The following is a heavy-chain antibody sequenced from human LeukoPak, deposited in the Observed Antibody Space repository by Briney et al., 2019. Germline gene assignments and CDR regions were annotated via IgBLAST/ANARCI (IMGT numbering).Heavy chain of an antibody. V-gene: IGHV1-18*01. CDR3: ARGPYYYDSSGYGSWSDY. J-gene: IGHJ4*02. CDR2: ISAYNGNT. CDR1: GYTFTSYG. D-gene: IGHD3-22*01. Sequence: GASVKVSCKASGYTFTSYGISWVRQAPGQGLEWMGWISAYNGNTNYAQKLQGRVTMTTDTSTSTAYMELRSLRSDDTAVYYCARGPYYYDSSGYGSWSDYWGQGTLVTVSS.